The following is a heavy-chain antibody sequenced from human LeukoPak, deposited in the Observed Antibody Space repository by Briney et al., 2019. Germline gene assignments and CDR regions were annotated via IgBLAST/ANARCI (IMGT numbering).Heavy chain of an antibody. CDR2: ISSSGSTI. Sequence: PGGSLRLSCAASGFTFSSYEMNWVRQAPGKGLEWVSYISSSGSTIYYADSVKGRFTISRDNAKSSLYLRMNSLRAEDTAVYYCASSRIFYYYGSGSFGDYWGQGTLVTVSS. CDR1: GFTFSSYE. J-gene: IGHJ4*02. D-gene: IGHD3-10*01. V-gene: IGHV3-48*03. CDR3: ASSRIFYYYGSGSFGDY.